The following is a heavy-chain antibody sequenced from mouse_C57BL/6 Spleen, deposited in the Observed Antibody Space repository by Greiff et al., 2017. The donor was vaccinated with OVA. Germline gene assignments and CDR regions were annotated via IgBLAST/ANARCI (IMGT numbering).Heavy chain of an antibody. J-gene: IGHJ4*01. Sequence: QVQLQQPGAELVKPGASVKMSCKASGYTFTSYWITWVKQRPGQGLEWIGDIYPGSGSTNYNEKFKSKATLTVYTSSSTAYMQLSSLTSEDSAVYYCARCYDYYAMDYWGQGTSVTVSS. CDR3: ARCYDYYAMDY. CDR2: IYPGSGST. V-gene: IGHV1-55*01. D-gene: IGHD1-1*02. CDR1: GYTFTSYW.